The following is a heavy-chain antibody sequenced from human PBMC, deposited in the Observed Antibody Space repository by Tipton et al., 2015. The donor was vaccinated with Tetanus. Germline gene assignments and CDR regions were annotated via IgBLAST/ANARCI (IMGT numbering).Heavy chain of an antibody. CDR2: IFHSGST. J-gene: IGHJ3*01. V-gene: IGHV4-59*01. CDR1: GGSMSNNY. D-gene: IGHD2-2*01. CDR3: ARRSYCSSSRCFDAFDL. Sequence: GLVKPSETLSLTCTVSGGSMSNNYWSWIRQPPGKGPEWIAYIFHSGSTNYSPSLKSRVAISMDTSKNQISLKLSSVTAADTAVYYCARRSYCSSSRCFDAFDLWGQGTMVTVSS.